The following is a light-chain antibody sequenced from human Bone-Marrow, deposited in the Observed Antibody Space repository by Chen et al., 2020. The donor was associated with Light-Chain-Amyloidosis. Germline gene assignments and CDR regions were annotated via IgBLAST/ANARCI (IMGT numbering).Light chain of an antibody. J-gene: IGLJ1*01. CDR2: EVT. CDR1: SSDVGGDNH. V-gene: IGLV2-14*01. CDR3: SSSTISDTLV. Sequence: QSALTQPASVSGSPGQSITISCTGTSSDVGGDNHVSWYQQHPDKAPKLMIYEVTNRPSWVPDRFSGSTSDNTASLTLSGLQPEDEADYFCSSSTISDTLVFGSGTRVTVL.